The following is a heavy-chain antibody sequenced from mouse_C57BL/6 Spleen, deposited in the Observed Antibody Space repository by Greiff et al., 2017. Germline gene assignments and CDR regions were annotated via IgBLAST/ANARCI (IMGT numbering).Heavy chain of an antibody. V-gene: IGHV1-18*01. Sequence: VQLQQSGPELVKPGASVKIPCKASGYTFTDYNMDWVKQSHGKSLEWIGDINPNNGGTIYNQKFKGKATLTVDKSSSTAYMELRSLTSEDTAVYYCARVIDGYPFYAMDYWGQGTSVTVSS. CDR2: INPNNGGT. CDR1: GYTFTDYN. J-gene: IGHJ4*01. D-gene: IGHD2-3*01. CDR3: ARVIDGYPFYAMDY.